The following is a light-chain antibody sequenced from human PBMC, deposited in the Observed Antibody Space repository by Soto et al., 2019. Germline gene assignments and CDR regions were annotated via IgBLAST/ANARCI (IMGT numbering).Light chain of an antibody. V-gene: IGKV1-5*03. CDR2: KAS. CDR1: QSVSIW. CDR3: QHYNSYSEA. J-gene: IGKJ1*01. Sequence: IQMTPSPSTLSASAGERVTISCRASQSVSIWLAWYQQKPGRAPKLLIYKASTLKSGVPSRFSGSGSGTEFTLTISSLQPDDFATYYCQHYNSYSEAFGQGTKVDI.